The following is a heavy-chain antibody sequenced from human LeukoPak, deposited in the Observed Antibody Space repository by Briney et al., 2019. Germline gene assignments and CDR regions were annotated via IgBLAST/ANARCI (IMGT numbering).Heavy chain of an antibody. CDR2: IYYSGST. CDR1: GGSISSGGYY. D-gene: IGHD2-21*02. J-gene: IGHJ3*02. V-gene: IGHV4-31*03. Sequence: SETLSLTCTVSGGSISSGGYYWSWIRQHPGKGLEWIEYIYYSGSTYYNPSLKSRVTISVDTSKNQFSLKLSSVTAADTAVYYCARVPVVVTAMGAFDIWGQGTMVTVSS. CDR3: ARVPVVVTAMGAFDI.